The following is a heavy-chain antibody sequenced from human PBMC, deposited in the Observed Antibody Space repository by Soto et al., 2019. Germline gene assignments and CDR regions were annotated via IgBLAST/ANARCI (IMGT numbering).Heavy chain of an antibody. CDR1: GFTLSNYW. Sequence: EVQLVESGGGLVQPGGSLRLSCVVSGFTLSNYWMHWVRQAPGKGLVWVSRINSDGSSTSYADSVKGRFTISRDNAKNTLYVQMNSLRAEDTAVYYCARETGYCRGGTCYDGFDIWGQGTMVTVSS. CDR3: ARETGYCRGGTCYDGFDI. V-gene: IGHV3-74*01. J-gene: IGHJ3*02. D-gene: IGHD2-15*01. CDR2: INSDGSST.